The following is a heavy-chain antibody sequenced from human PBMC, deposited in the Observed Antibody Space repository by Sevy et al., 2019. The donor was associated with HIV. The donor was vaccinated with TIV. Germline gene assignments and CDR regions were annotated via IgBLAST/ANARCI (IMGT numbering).Heavy chain of an antibody. J-gene: IGHJ4*02. CDR3: ARDKNDFWSGYYPVY. CDR1: GYTFTGYY. CDR2: INPNSGDT. D-gene: IGHD3-3*01. V-gene: IGHV1-2*02. Sequence: ASVKVSCKTSGYTFTGYYMHWVRQAPGQGLAWMGWINPNSGDTNYAQTFQGRVTMTRDTSISTTYMELSRLRSDDTAVYYCARDKNDFWSGYYPVYWGQGTLVTVSS.